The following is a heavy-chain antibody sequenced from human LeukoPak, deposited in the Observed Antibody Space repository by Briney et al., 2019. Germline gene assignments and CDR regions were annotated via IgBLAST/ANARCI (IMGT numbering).Heavy chain of an antibody. CDR2: IYYSGST. Sequence: SETLSLTCTVSGGSISSSSYYWGWIRQPPGKGLEWIGNIYYSGSTYYNPSLKSRVTISVDTSKNQSSLKLSSVTAADAAVYYCASYIVVVTGRFIDYWGQGTLVTVSS. J-gene: IGHJ4*02. CDR3: ASYIVVVTGRFIDY. V-gene: IGHV4-39*01. CDR1: GGSISSSSYY. D-gene: IGHD2-21*02.